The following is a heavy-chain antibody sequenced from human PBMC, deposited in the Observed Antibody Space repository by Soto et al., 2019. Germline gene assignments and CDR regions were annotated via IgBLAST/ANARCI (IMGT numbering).Heavy chain of an antibody. CDR3: ARYGDPGYSFWSGPVGGGRFDP. CDR2: IGPLFGTA. J-gene: IGHJ5*02. Sequence: QVQLVQSGAEVKEPGSSVNVSCKTSGGTFGNTAVTWVRQVPGQGLEGIGGIGPLFGTANYAQKFRGRVMITADESTRTAYMDLGSLRSDDTAIYYWARYGDPGYSFWSGPVGGGRFDPLGQGTLVTVSS. CDR1: GGTFGNTA. D-gene: IGHD3-3*01. V-gene: IGHV1-69*12.